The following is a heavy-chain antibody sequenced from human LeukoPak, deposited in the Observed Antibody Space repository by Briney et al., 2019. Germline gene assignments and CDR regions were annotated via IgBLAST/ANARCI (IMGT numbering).Heavy chain of an antibody. CDR1: GFTFSSYG. D-gene: IGHD1-20*01. J-gene: IGHJ4*02. CDR3: AKENNWNDGRFNYFDY. V-gene: IGHV3-30*18. Sequence: PGGSLRLSCAASGFTFSSYGMHWVRQAPGKRLEWVAVISYDGSNKYYADSVKGRFTISRDNSKNTLYLQMNSLRAEDTAVYYCAKENNWNDGRFNYFDYWGQGTLVTVSS. CDR2: ISYDGSNK.